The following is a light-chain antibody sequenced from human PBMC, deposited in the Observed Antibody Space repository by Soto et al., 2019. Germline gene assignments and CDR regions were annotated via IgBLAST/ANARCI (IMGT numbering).Light chain of an antibody. V-gene: IGKV3-20*01. CDR2: GAS. J-gene: IGKJ1*01. Sequence: EIVLTQSPGTLSLSPGESATLSCRASQSVGSSYLAWYRQKPGQAPRLLIYGASSRATGIPDRFSGGGSGTDFTLTISRLEPKDFAVYYCQQYGSSPSTFGQGTKVEIK. CDR3: QQYGSSPST. CDR1: QSVGSSY.